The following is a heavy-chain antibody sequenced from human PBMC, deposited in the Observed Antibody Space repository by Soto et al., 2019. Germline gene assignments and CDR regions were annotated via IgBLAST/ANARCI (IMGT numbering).Heavy chain of an antibody. J-gene: IGHJ3*02. CDR1: GYTFTSYD. V-gene: IGHV1-18*01. CDR2: MNPNSGNT. CDR3: AVWRVLPIENDAFDI. D-gene: IGHD3-10*01. Sequence: ASVKVSCKASGYTFTSYDINWVRQATGQGLEWMGWMNPNSGNTNYAQKLQGRVTMTTDTSTSTAYMELRSLRSDDTAVYYCAVWRVLPIENDAFDIWGQGTMVTVSS.